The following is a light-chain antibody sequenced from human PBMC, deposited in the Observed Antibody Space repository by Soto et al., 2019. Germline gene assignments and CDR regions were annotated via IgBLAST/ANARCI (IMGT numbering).Light chain of an antibody. Sequence: DIHLTQSPSSLSSSVGDIFTITCGASQSISSYLNWYQQKPGKAPKLLIYAASSLQSGVPSRFSGSGSGTDFTLTISSLQPEDFATYYCQQSYSTPQTFGQGTKVDIK. J-gene: IGKJ1*01. CDR3: QQSYSTPQT. V-gene: IGKV1-39*01. CDR1: QSISSY. CDR2: AAS.